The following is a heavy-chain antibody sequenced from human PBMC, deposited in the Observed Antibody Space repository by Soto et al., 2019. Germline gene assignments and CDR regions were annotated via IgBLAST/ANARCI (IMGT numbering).Heavy chain of an antibody. J-gene: IGHJ4*02. CDR2: IKQDGSEK. D-gene: IGHD6-19*01. Sequence: GGSLRLSCAASGFTFSSYWMSWVRQAPGKGLEWVANIKQDGSEKYYVDSVKGRFTISRDNAKNSLYLQMNSLRAEDTAVYYCARDRWSGYSSGWYIWGQGTLVTVSS. CDR3: ARDRWSGYSSGWYI. V-gene: IGHV3-7*05. CDR1: GFTFSSYW.